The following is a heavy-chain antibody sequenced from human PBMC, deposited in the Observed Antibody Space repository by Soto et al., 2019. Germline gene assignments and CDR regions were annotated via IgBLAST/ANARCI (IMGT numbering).Heavy chain of an antibody. J-gene: IGHJ5*02. CDR2: IYYSGST. Sequence: SETLSLTCTVSGGSISSSSYYWGWIRQPPGKGLEWIGSIYYSGSTYYNPSLKSRVTISVDTSKNQFSLKLSSVTAADTAVYYCARRYCTNGVCSYNWFDPWGQGTLVTVSS. V-gene: IGHV4-39*01. CDR1: GGSISSSSYY. D-gene: IGHD2-8*01. CDR3: ARRYCTNGVCSYNWFDP.